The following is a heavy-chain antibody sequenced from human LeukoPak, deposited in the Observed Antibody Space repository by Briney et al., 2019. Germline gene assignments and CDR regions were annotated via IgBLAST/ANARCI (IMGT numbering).Heavy chain of an antibody. CDR2: INPNSGGT. D-gene: IGHD3-9*01. CDR1: GYTFTGYY. CDR3: AAATGYDILTGYYDYYGMDV. Sequence: VGSVKVSCKASGYTFTGYYMHWVRQAPGQGLEWMGWINPNSGGTNYAQKFQGRVTMTRDTSISTAYMELSSLRSEDTAVYYCAAATGYDILTGYYDYYGMDVWGQGTTVTVSS. V-gene: IGHV1-2*02. J-gene: IGHJ6*02.